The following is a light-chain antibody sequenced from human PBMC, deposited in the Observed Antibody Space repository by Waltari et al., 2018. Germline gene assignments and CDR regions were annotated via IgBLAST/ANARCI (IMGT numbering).Light chain of an antibody. CDR2: WAS. CDR3: QQYYSSPRT. Sequence: DIVMTQSTDSLAVSLGERATINCKSSQSVLYSSNNKYYLAWYQHKPGQPPKLLIYWASIRESGVPDRFSGSGSGTDFTLTISNLQAEDVAVYYCQQYYSSPRTFGQGTKVEIK. CDR1: QSVLYSSNNKYY. V-gene: IGKV4-1*01. J-gene: IGKJ1*01.